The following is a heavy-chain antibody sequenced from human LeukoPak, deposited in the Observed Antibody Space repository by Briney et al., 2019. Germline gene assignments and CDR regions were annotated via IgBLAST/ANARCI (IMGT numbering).Heavy chain of an antibody. CDR1: GGSISSGDYY. J-gene: IGHJ6*03. CDR2: IYYSGST. V-gene: IGHV4-30-4*08. D-gene: IGHD6-13*01. Sequence: PSQTLSLTCTVSGGSISSGDYYWSWIRQPPGEGLEWIGYIYYSGSTYYNPSLKSRVTISVDTSKNQFSLKLSSVTAADTAVYYCARVNSSSAGLYYYYYMDVWGKGTTVTVS. CDR3: ARVNSSSAGLYYYYYMDV.